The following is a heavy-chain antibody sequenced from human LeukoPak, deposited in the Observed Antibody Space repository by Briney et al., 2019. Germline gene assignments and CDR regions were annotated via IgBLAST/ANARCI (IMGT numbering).Heavy chain of an antibody. CDR2: IYYSGST. J-gene: IGHJ4*02. CDR3: ARLGYCTNGVCYQNYFDY. Sequence: PSETLSLTCTVSGGSISSSRYYWGWIRQPPGKGLEWIGSIYYSGSTYYNPSLKSRVTISVDTSKNQFSLKLSSVTAADTAVYYCARLGYCTNGVCYQNYFDYWGQGTLVTVSS. V-gene: IGHV4-39*01. CDR1: GGSISSSRYY. D-gene: IGHD2-8*01.